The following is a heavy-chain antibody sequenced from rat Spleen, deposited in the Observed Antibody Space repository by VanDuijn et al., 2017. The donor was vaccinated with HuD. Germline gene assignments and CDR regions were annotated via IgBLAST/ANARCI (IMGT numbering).Heavy chain of an antibody. CDR2: ISSSGGST. CDR1: GFTFNNYW. Sequence: EVQLVESGGGLVQPGRSLKLSCVASGFTFNNYWMTWIRQAPTKGLEWVSSISSSGGSTYYRDSVKGRFTVSRDNEKSTLYLQMDSLRSEDTATYYCTTRPYYSSLNWFPYWGQGTLVTVSS. CDR3: TTRPYYSSLNWFPY. D-gene: IGHD1-2*01. V-gene: IGHV5-31*01. J-gene: IGHJ3*01.